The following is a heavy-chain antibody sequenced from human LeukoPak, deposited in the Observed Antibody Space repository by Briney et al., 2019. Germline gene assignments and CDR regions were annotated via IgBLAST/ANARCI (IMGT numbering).Heavy chain of an antibody. V-gene: IGHV1-2*02. J-gene: IGHJ5*02. CDR2: IHPHSGGT. D-gene: IGHD3-10*01. Sequence: ATVNLFCESSVHTFSRHYIHCVRHAPTKAFECMIYIHPHSGGTNYAQKFQCRVTMTRDTSISTAYMELSRLRSDDTAVYYCEISRITMVRGSGWFDPWGQGTLVTVST. CDR1: VHTFSRHY. CDR3: EISRITMVRGSGWFDP.